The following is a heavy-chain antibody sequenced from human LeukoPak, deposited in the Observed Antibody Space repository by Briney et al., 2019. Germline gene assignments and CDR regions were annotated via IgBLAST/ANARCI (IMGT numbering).Heavy chain of an antibody. J-gene: IGHJ5*02. D-gene: IGHD2-21*01. Sequence: TSETLSLTCGVSGGSFSSYFWAWIRQSPAKGLEWIGGIDQSGDTDYNPSLKSRAKISIDTSRTQFSLTLSSVTAADTAMYYCARVVGIAVVAGATEDNYFDPWGQGTLVTVSS. CDR3: ARVVGIAVVAGATEDNYFDP. V-gene: IGHV4-34*01. CDR1: GGSFSSYF. CDR2: IDQSGDT.